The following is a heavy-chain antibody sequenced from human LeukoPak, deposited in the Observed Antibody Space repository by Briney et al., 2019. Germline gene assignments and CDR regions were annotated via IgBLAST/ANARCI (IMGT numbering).Heavy chain of an antibody. Sequence: GGSLRLSCAASGFTFDDYGISWVRQAPGKGLEWVSGINWNGGSTGYAHSVKGGFTISRDNAKNPLYLQMNSLRAEDTALYYCARGKYDPPFDYWGQGTLVTVSS. V-gene: IGHV3-20*04. D-gene: IGHD3-3*01. CDR2: INWNGGST. CDR1: GFTFDDYG. CDR3: ARGKYDPPFDY. J-gene: IGHJ4*02.